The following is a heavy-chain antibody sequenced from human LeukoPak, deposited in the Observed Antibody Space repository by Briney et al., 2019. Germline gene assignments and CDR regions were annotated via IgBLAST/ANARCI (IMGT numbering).Heavy chain of an antibody. CDR2: INHSGST. Sequence: PSETLSLTCAVYGGSFSGYYWSWIRQPPGKGLEWIGEINHSGSTNYNPSLKSRVTISVNTSNNQFSLKLSSVTAADTAVYYCATKGDSTGYYYLRYFKYWGQGTLVTVSS. CDR3: ATKGDSTGYYYLRYFKY. J-gene: IGHJ4*02. D-gene: IGHD3-22*01. V-gene: IGHV4-34*01. CDR1: GGSFSGYY.